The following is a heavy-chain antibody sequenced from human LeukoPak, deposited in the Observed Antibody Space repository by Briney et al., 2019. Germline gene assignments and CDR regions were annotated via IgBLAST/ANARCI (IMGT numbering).Heavy chain of an antibody. CDR2: ISGGGGST. V-gene: IGHV3-48*02. CDR3: ARDRRQGTNWGRSTTQTPLDY. D-gene: IGHD7-27*01. Sequence: GGSLRLSCAASGFTFTSYSMNWVRQAPRKGLEWVSTISGGGGSTYYADSVKGRFTISRDNAKNSLYLQMNSLRDEDTAMYYCARDRRQGTNWGRSTTQTPLDYWGQGTLVTVSS. CDR1: GFTFTSYS. J-gene: IGHJ4*02.